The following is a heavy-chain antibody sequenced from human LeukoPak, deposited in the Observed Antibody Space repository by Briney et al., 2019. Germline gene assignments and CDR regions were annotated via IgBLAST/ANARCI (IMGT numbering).Heavy chain of an antibody. J-gene: IGHJ4*02. CDR1: GGTFSSYA. Sequence: ASVKVSCKASGGTFSSYAISWVRQAPGQGLEWMGGIIPIFGTANYAQKFQGRVTITADKSTSTAYMELSSLRSEDTAVYYCASSPKTYYYGSGSFDYWGQGTLVTVSS. CDR3: ASSPKTYYYGSGSFDY. D-gene: IGHD3-10*01. CDR2: IIPIFGTA. V-gene: IGHV1-69*06.